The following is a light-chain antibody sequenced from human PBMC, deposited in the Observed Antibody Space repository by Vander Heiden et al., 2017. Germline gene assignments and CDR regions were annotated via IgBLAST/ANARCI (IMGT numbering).Light chain of an antibody. CDR3: QRYNTWPYT. CDR2: GAS. CDR1: QSVSSN. J-gene: IGKJ2*01. Sequence: EIVMTHPPATLSVSPGERATLSCRASQSVSSNLAWYQQKPGQAPRLLIYGASTRATGIPARFSGSASGTEFTLTISILHSEDFAVYYCQRYNTWPYTFGPGTKLEIK. V-gene: IGKV3-15*01.